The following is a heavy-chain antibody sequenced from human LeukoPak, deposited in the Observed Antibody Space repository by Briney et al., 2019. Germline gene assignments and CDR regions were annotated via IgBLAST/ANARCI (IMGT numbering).Heavy chain of an antibody. CDR1: GFTFSYYT. J-gene: IGHJ4*02. V-gene: IGHV3-30-3*01. Sequence: GGSLRLSCAASGFTFSYYTMQWGRQAPAKGLEWVAGISYDGSNKYYADSVKGRFTISRDNSKNTLYLQMNSLRAEDTAVYYCARVLNSYHSSGSYFSYWGQGTLVTVSS. CDR2: ISYDGSNK. CDR3: ARVLNSYHSSGSYFSY. D-gene: IGHD3-22*01.